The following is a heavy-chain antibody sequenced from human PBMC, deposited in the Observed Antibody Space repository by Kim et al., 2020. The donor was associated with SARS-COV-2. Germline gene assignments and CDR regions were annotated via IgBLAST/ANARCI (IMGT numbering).Heavy chain of an antibody. Sequence: ASVKVSCKASGFTVTDYALHWVRQAPGQGPEWMGWMNTNTGNPTYAQGFTGRFVFSFDTSVSTAYLQISSLTADDTALYYCTRENVVGWLRSYDYWGQGT. J-gene: IGHJ4*02. V-gene: IGHV7-4-1*02. CDR2: MNTNTGNP. D-gene: IGHD5-12*01. CDR3: TRENVVGWLRSYDY. CDR1: GFTVTDYA.